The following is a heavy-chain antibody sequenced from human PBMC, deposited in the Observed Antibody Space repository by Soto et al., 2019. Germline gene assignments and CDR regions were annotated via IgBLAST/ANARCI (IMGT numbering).Heavy chain of an antibody. V-gene: IGHV3-30*02. D-gene: IGHD6-19*01. CDR2: IPWGGDVA. Sequence: GGSMRLSCVAAGFNLRSFGMFCARQAPGRGLEWVATIPWGGDVALYLDSGKGRFTIYRDNSKNTLYLQMDSLGVEDTAVYYCAKSRGPAAARDYYLESWGQGTLVTVSS. CDR3: AKSRGPAAARDYYLES. CDR1: GFNLRSFG. J-gene: IGHJ4*02.